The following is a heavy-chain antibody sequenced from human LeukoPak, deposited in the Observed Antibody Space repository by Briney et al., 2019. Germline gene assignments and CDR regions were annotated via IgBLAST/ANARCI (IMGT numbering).Heavy chain of an antibody. Sequence: SVKVSCKASGGTFSSYAISWVRQAPGQGLEWMGGIIPIFGTANYAQKFQGRVTITADESTSTAYMVLSSLRSEDTAVYYCARRAESHIVVVTGLDVWGQGTTVTVSS. CDR1: GGTFSSYA. D-gene: IGHD2-21*02. CDR3: ARRAESHIVVVTGLDV. CDR2: IIPIFGTA. V-gene: IGHV1-69*13. J-gene: IGHJ6*02.